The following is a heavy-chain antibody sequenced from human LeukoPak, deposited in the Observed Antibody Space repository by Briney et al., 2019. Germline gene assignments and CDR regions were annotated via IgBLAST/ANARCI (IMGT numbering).Heavy chain of an antibody. V-gene: IGHV1-8*01. D-gene: IGHD2-15*01. CDR2: MNPNSGNT. Sequence: ASVKVSCKASGYTFTSYDINWVRQAPGQGLEWMGWMNPNSGNTGYAQKFQGRVTMTRNTSISTAYMELSSLRSEDTAVYYCARLGYCSGGSCLAFDIWGQGTMVTVSS. J-gene: IGHJ3*02. CDR3: ARLGYCSGGSCLAFDI. CDR1: GYTFTSYD.